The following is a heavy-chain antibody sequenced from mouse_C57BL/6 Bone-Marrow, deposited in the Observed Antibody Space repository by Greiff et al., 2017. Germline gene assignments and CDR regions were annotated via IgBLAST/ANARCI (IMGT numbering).Heavy chain of an antibody. V-gene: IGHV8-8*01. CDR2: IWWDDDN. CDR3: TQSPYYYGSNYFDY. J-gene: IGHJ2*01. Sequence: QVTLKVCGPGILQPSQTLSLTCSSSGFSLSTFGMGLGWIRQPSGMGLEWLTLIWWDDDNYYNPALKSRLTIYNDTSKNQVFLKIANVDTADTAKYYCTQSPYYYGSNYFDYWGQGTTLTVSS. CDR1: GFSLSTFGMG. D-gene: IGHD1-1*01.